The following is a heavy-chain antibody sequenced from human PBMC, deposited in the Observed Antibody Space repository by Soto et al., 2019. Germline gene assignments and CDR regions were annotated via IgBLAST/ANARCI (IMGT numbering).Heavy chain of an antibody. CDR3: AKGTLGGPAAMWGDFYYYYMAV. J-gene: IGHJ6*03. Sequence: EVQLLESGGGLVQPGGSLRLSCAASGFTFSSYAMSWVSQAPGQGLEWVSAISGSGGSTYYADCVKGRFTISRDNSKNTLYLQMNSPRTEDRAVYDCAKGTLGGPAAMWGDFYYYYMAVGGKGTTVTVSS. D-gene: IGHD2-2*01. V-gene: IGHV3-23*01. CDR1: GFTFSSYA. CDR2: ISGSGGST.